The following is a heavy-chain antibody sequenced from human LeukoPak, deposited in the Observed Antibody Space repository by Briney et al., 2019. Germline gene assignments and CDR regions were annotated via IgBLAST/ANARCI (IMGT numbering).Heavy chain of an antibody. Sequence: ASVKVSCKASGYTFTGYYMHWVRQAPGQGLEWMGRINPNSGGTNYAQEFQGRVTMTRDTSISTAYMELSRLRSDDTAVYYCARERIPSLLVVVAATGLDYWGQGTLVTVSS. CDR2: INPNSGGT. J-gene: IGHJ4*02. CDR3: ARERIPSLLVVVAATGLDY. V-gene: IGHV1-2*06. D-gene: IGHD2-15*01. CDR1: GYTFTGYY.